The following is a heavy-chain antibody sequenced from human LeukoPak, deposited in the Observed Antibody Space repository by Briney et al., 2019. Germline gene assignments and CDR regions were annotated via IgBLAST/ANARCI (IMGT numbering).Heavy chain of an antibody. CDR1: GGTFSSYA. CDR2: IIPIFGTA. J-gene: IGHJ5*02. CDR3: AIQLSRQGYWFDP. V-gene: IGHV1-69*05. Sequence: SVKVSCKASGGTFSSYAISWVRQAPGQGLEWMGGIIPIFGTANYAQKFQGRVTITTDESTSTAYMELSSLRSEDTAVYYCAIQLSRQGYWFDPWGQGTLVTVSS. D-gene: IGHD5-18*01.